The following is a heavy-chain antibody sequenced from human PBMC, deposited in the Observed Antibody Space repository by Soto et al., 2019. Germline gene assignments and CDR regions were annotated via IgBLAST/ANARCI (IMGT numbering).Heavy chain of an antibody. V-gene: IGHV2-5*02. CDR2: IYWDDDK. CDR1: GFPLSTSAVG. J-gene: IGHJ4*01. CDR3: AYRPIRGTFDS. D-gene: IGHD3-16*01. Sequence: SGPTLVNPTQTLTLTCAFSGFPLSTSAVGVGWIRQPPGKALEWLALIYWDDDKRYSPSLKNRLTIYKDTSKNQVVLTMTSMDPVDTGTYYCAYRPIRGTFDSWGQGTLVTVSS.